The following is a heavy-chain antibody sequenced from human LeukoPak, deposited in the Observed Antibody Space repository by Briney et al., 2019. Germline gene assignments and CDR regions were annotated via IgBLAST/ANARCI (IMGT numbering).Heavy chain of an antibody. CDR1: GYTFIGYY. CDR3: AREAETTINLFDP. V-gene: IGHV1-2*02. J-gene: IGHJ5*02. D-gene: IGHD1-1*01. CDR2: INPNSGGT. Sequence: GASVKVSCKASGYTFIGYYIHWVRQAPGQGLEWMGWINPNSGGTKYAQKFQGRVTMTRDTSISTAYMELSRLRSDDTAVYYCAREAETTINLFDPWGQGSLVTVSS.